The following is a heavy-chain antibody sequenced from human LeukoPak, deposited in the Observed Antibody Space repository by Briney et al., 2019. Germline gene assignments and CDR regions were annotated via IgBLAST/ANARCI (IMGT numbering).Heavy chain of an antibody. D-gene: IGHD6-6*01. CDR2: INAGNGNT. J-gene: IGHJ4*02. CDR3: ARSYSSSFVLDY. Sequence: ASVKVSCKASGYTFTSYAMHWVRQAPGQRLEWMGWINAGNGNTKYSQKFQGRVTITRDTSASTAYMELSSLRSEDTAVYYCARSYSSSFVLDYWGQGTLVTVSS. CDR1: GYTFTSYA. V-gene: IGHV1-3*01.